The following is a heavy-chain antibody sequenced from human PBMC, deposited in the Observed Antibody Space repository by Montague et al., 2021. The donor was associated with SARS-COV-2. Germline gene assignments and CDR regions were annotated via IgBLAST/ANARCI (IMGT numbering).Heavy chain of an antibody. CDR1: GGSISSSHW. Sequence: SETLSLTCAVSGGSISSSHWWSWVRQPPGKGLEWIGEIYHSGSTDYNPSLKSLVTISIDRSNNHFSLKLSSVTAADTAVYYCAREFRTYGYGGQYWYFDLWGRGTLVTVSS. CDR3: AREFRTYGYGGQYWYFDL. J-gene: IGHJ2*01. CDR2: IYHSGST. D-gene: IGHD3-10*01. V-gene: IGHV4-4*02.